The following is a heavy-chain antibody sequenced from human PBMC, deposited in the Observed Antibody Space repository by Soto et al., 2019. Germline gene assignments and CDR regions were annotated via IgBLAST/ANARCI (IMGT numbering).Heavy chain of an antibody. V-gene: IGHV4-31*03. CDR3: ARGVTMVRGVIHTPYFDY. D-gene: IGHD3-10*01. Sequence: QVQLQESGPGLVKPSQTLSLTCTVSGGSISSGGYYWSWIRQHPGKGLEWIGYIYYSGNTYCNPSLKSRVTISEDTSKNQFSLKLSSVTAADTAVYYCARGVTMVRGVIHTPYFDYWGQGTLVTVSS. J-gene: IGHJ4*02. CDR2: IYYSGNT. CDR1: GGSISSGGYY.